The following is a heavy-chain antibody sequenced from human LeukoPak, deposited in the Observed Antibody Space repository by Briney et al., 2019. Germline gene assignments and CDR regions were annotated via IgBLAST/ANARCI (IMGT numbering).Heavy chain of an antibody. D-gene: IGHD3-16*02. CDR2: IGNSSYI. Sequence: GGSLRLSCAASGFTFSTYNMNWVRQVPGKGLEWVSSIGNSSYIYYADSVKGRFTISRDNAKNSLFLQMNSLRAEDTAVYYCAKDQNDYVWGSYRYPLDYWGQGTLVTVSS. V-gene: IGHV3-21*04. CDR1: GFTFSTYN. J-gene: IGHJ4*02. CDR3: AKDQNDYVWGSYRYPLDY.